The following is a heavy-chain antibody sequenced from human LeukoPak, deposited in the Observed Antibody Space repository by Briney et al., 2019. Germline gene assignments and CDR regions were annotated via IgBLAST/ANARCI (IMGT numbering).Heavy chain of an antibody. V-gene: IGHV1-69*05. CDR2: IIPIFGTA. CDR3: EPGTSPFGAVFEVFDC. D-gene: IGHD3-16*01. J-gene: IGHJ5*01. Sequence: ASVKVSCKSSGGTFSSYAISWVRQAPGQGLEWMGMIIPIFGTANYAQKFQGRVTITTDESTSTAYMELSRLRCYVTEVYYCEPGTSPFGAVFEVFDCSGHGTLVPVSS. CDR1: GGTFSSYA.